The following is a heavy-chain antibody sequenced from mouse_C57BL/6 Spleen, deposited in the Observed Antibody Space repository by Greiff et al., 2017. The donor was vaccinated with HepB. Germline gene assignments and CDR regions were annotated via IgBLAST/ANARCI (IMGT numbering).Heavy chain of an antibody. V-gene: IGHV1-69*01. D-gene: IGHD2-4*01. Sequence: VKLQQPGAELVMPGASVKLSCKASGYTFTSYWMHWVKQRPGQGLEWIGEIDPSDSYTNYNQKFKGKSTLTVDKSSSTAYMQLSSLTSEDSAVYYWASGYEYDVRYYYAMDYWGKGTSVTVSS. CDR1: GYTFTSYW. CDR3: ASGYEYDVRYYYAMDY. J-gene: IGHJ4*01. CDR2: IDPSDSYT.